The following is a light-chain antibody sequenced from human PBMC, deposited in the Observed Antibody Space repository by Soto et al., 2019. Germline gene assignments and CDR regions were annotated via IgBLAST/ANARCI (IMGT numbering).Light chain of an antibody. CDR2: DVN. CDR3: CAYAGVGTWV. CDR1: SSDVGGYKY. Sequence: QSALTQPRSVPGSPGQSVTISCTGTSSDVGGYKYVSWYQQHPGKAPKLMIYDVNKRPSGVPDRFSGSKSGNTASLTISGLQAEDEADYYCCAYAGVGTWVFGGGTKLTVL. J-gene: IGLJ3*02. V-gene: IGLV2-11*01.